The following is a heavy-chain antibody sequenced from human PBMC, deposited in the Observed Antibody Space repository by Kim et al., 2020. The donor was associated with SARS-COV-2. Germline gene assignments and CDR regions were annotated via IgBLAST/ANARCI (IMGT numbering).Heavy chain of an antibody. J-gene: IGHJ4*02. Sequence: SETLSLTCTVSGGSISIGAYYWSWVRQPAGKGLEWIGRIYTSGSTNYNPSLKSRVTISVDTSKNQFSLNLSSVTAADTAVYYCARYYYDSGGSPNFDYWGQGTLVTVSS. D-gene: IGHD3-22*01. V-gene: IGHV4-61*02. CDR3: ARYYYDSGGSPNFDY. CDR1: GGSISIGAYY. CDR2: IYTSGST.